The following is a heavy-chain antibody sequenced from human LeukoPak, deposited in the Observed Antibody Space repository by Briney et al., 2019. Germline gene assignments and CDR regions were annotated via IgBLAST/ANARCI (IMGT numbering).Heavy chain of an antibody. D-gene: IGHD3-10*01. Sequence: SETLSLTCTISGGSISGYYWSWIRQPPGKGLEWIGEINHSGSTNYNPSLKSRVTISVDTSKNQFSLKLSSVTAADTAVYYCARGRYYGSGSYYNVLDLDYWGQGTLVTVSS. V-gene: IGHV4-34*01. CDR3: ARGRYYGSGSYYNVLDLDY. CDR1: GGSISGYY. CDR2: INHSGST. J-gene: IGHJ4*02.